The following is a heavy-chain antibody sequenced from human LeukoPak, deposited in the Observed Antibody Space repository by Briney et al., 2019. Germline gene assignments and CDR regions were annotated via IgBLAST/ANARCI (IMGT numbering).Heavy chain of an antibody. CDR1: GGSFSGYY. D-gene: IGHD3-10*01. V-gene: IGHV4-34*01. CDR3: ARYYYGSGSYCGRTYCDAFDI. CDR2: INHSGST. J-gene: IGHJ3*02. Sequence: PSETLSLTCAVYGGSFSGYYWSWIRQPPGKGLEWIGEINHSGSTNYNPSLKSRVTISVDTSKNQFSLKLSSVTAADTAVYYCARYYYGSGSYCGRTYCDAFDIWGQGTMVTVSS.